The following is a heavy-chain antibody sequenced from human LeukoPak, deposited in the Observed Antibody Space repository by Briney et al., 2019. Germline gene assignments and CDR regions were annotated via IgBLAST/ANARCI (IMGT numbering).Heavy chain of an antibody. Sequence: PSETLSLTCTISGGSISSYYWSWLRQPPGKGLEWIGYIYYSGSTNYNPSLKSRVTISVDTSKNQFSLKLSSVTAADTAVYYCARGKWELLGGVKDYYYYYGMDVWGQGTTVNVSS. V-gene: IGHV4-59*01. CDR1: GGSISSYY. J-gene: IGHJ6*02. D-gene: IGHD1-26*01. CDR2: IYYSGST. CDR3: ARGKWELLGGVKDYYYYYGMDV.